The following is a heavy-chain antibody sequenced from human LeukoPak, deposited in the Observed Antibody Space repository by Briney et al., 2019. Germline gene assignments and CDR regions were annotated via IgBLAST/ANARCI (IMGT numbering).Heavy chain of an antibody. CDR1: GFTFSSYW. J-gene: IGHJ6*02. V-gene: IGHV3-74*01. CDR3: ARATSLVGLMDV. CDR2: INSDGSST. D-gene: IGHD4-23*01. Sequence: GGSLRLSCAASGFTFSSYWMHWVRQAPGKGLVWVSRINSDGSSTSYADSVKGRFTISRENAKNTLYLQMNSLRAEDTAVYYCARATSLVGLMDVWGQGTTVTVSS.